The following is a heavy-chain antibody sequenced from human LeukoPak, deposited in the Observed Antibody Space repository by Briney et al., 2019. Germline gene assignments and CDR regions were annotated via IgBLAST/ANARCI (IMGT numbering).Heavy chain of an antibody. V-gene: IGHV3-7*03. CDR1: GFTFSSYW. D-gene: IGHD6-13*01. J-gene: IGHJ6*02. CDR2: IKEDGSEK. Sequence: GGSLRLSCAASGFTFSSYWMSWVRQAPGKGLEWVANIKEDGSEKYYVDSVKGRFTISRDNARNSLYLQMNSLRAEDTAVYYCARDISSSWDDYYYYYGMDVWGQGTTVTVSS. CDR3: ARDISSSWDDYYYYYGMDV.